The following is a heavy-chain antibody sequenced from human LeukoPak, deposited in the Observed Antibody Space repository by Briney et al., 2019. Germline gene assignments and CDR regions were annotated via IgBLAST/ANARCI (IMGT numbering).Heavy chain of an antibody. CDR1: GGSISSYY. CDR2: INHSGST. D-gene: IGHD5-18*01. Sequence: SETLSLTCTVSGGSISSYYWSWIRQPAGKGLEWIGEINHSGSTNYNPSLKSRVTISVDTSKNQFSLKLSSVTAADTAVYYCARIHPRNTAMDRRSDYWGQGTLVTVSS. V-gene: IGHV4-34*01. J-gene: IGHJ4*02. CDR3: ARIHPRNTAMDRRSDY.